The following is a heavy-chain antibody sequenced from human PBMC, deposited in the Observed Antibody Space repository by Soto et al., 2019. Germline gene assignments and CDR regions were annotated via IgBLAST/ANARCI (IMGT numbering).Heavy chain of an antibody. Sequence: EVQLLESGGGLVQPGGSLRLSCAASGFTFSTYAMSWVRQTPGKGLEWVSGIGGGDDDRYYADSVKGRFTISRDNSKNTLYLQMNSLRAEDTAVYYCATIAVPPAFDIWGQGTMVTVSS. D-gene: IGHD6-19*01. V-gene: IGHV3-23*01. J-gene: IGHJ3*02. CDR2: IGGGDDDR. CDR1: GFTFSTYA. CDR3: ATIAVPPAFDI.